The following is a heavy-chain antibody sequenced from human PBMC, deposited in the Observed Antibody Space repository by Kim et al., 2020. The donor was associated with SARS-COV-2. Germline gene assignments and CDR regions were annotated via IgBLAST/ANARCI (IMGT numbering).Heavy chain of an antibody. CDR3: ARSRGVYDSSGYYPY. CDR2: IKQDGSEK. J-gene: IGHJ4*02. CDR1: GFTFSSYW. V-gene: IGHV3-7*03. Sequence: GGSLRLSCAASGFTFSSYWMSWVRQAPGKGLEWVANIKQDGSEKYYVDSVKGRFTISRDNAKNSLYLQMNSLRAEDTAVYYCARSRGVYDSSGYYPYWGQGTLVTVSS. D-gene: IGHD3-22*01.